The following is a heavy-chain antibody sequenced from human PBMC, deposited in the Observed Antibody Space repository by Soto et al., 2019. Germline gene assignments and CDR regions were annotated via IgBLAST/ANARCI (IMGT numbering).Heavy chain of an antibody. V-gene: IGHV1-8*01. CDR2: MNPNSGNT. J-gene: IGHJ4*02. D-gene: IGHD2-15*01. Sequence: ASVKVSCKASGYTFTSYDINWVRQATGQGLEWMGWMNPNSGNTGYAQKFQGRVTMTRNTSISTAYMELSSLRSEDTAVYYCARGRYCSGGSCYSLTTHDHWGQGTLVSVS. CDR3: ARGRYCSGGSCYSLTTHDH. CDR1: GYTFTSYD.